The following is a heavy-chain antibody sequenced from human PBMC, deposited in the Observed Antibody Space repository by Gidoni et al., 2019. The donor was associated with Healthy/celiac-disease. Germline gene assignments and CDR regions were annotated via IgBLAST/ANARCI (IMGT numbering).Heavy chain of an antibody. CDR2: RSYDGSNK. J-gene: IGHJ6*02. Sequence: QVQLVESGGGGVQPGRSLRLSCAASGFTFSSYAMHWVRQDPGKGLELVAVRSYDGSNKDYAASVKGRFTISRDNSKNTLYLQMNSLRAEDTAVYYCARDPKLGITIFGVVTPYGMDVWGQGTTVTVSS. D-gene: IGHD3-3*01. CDR1: GFTFSSYA. V-gene: IGHV3-30-3*01. CDR3: ARDPKLGITIFGVVTPYGMDV.